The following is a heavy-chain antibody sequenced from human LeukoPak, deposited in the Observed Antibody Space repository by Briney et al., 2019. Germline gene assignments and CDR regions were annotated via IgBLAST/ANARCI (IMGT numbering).Heavy chain of an antibody. V-gene: IGHV3-30*04. CDR1: GFTFSSYA. J-gene: IGHJ5*02. D-gene: IGHD3-9*01. CDR3: ARDYGSYYDILTGYGNWFDP. CDR2: ISNDASTK. Sequence: GRSLRLSCAASGFTFSSYAMHWVRQAPGKGLEWVAVISNDASTKYYADSVRGRFTISRDNSKNTVYLQMNSLGAEDTAVYYCARDYGSYYDILTGYGNWFDPWGQGTLVTVSS.